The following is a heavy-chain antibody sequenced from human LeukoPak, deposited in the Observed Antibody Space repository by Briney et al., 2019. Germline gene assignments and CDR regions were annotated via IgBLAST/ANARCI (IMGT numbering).Heavy chain of an antibody. CDR1: GFTFSSYW. J-gene: IGHJ5*02. CDR3: AKSEYCSGGSCYPTGWFDP. D-gene: IGHD2-15*01. CDR2: IKQDGSEK. Sequence: GGSLRLSCAASGFTFSSYWMSWVRQAPGKGLEWVANIKQDGSEKYYADSVKGRSTISRDNAKNSLYLQMNSLRAEDTAVYYCAKSEYCSGGSCYPTGWFDPWGQGTLVTVSS. V-gene: IGHV3-7*03.